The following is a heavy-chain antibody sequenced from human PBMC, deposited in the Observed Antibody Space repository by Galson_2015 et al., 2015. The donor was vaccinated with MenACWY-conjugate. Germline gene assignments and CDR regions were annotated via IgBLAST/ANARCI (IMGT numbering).Heavy chain of an antibody. J-gene: IGHJ3*02. D-gene: IGHD5-18*01. V-gene: IGHV1-2*04. CDR3: ARVGNDGYSYPLGAFDI. Sequence: SVKVSCKASGGTFSSYAISWVRQAPGQGLEWMGWINPNSGGTNYAQKFQGWVTMTRDTSISTAYMELSRLRSDDTAVYYCARVGNDGYSYPLGAFDIWGQGTMVTVSS. CDR1: GGTFSSYA. CDR2: INPNSGGT.